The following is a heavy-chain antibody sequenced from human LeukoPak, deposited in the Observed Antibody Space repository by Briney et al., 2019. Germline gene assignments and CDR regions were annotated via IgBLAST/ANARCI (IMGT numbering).Heavy chain of an antibody. Sequence: SQTLSLTCTLSGGSISSGGYYWSWIRQHPGKGLEWLGYIYYSGSTYYNPSLKSRVTISVDTSKNQFSLKLSSVTAADTAVYYCARVSQNYYDSSGYGDWFDPWGQGTLVTVSS. V-gene: IGHV4-31*03. D-gene: IGHD3-22*01. CDR1: GGSISSGGYY. CDR3: ARVSQNYYDSSGYGDWFDP. CDR2: IYYSGST. J-gene: IGHJ5*02.